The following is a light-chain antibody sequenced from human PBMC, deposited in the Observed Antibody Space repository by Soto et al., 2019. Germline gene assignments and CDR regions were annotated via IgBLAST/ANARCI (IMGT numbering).Light chain of an antibody. CDR3: QQRSIPLT. J-gene: IGKJ4*01. V-gene: IGKV3-11*01. CDR2: DAS. CDR1: QSVSSY. Sequence: EIVLTQSPATLSLSPGERATLSCRASQSVSSYLAWYQQKPGQAPRLLIYDASNGATGIPARFSGSGSGTDFTLTISSLEPEDFAVYYCQQRSIPLTFGGGTKVEIK.